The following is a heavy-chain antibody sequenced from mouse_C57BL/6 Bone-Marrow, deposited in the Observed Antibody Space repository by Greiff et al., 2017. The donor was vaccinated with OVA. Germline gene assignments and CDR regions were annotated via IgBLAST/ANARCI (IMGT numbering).Heavy chain of an antibody. CDR3: AREDGNYSFAY. V-gene: IGHV3-6*01. D-gene: IGHD2-1*01. J-gene: IGHJ3*01. CDR1: GYSITSGYY. CDR2: ISYDGSN. Sequence: DVKLVESGPGLVKPSQSLSLTCSVTGYSITSGYYWNWIRQFPGNKLEWMGYISYDGSNNYNPSLKNRISITRDTSKNQFFLKLNSVTTEDTATYYCAREDGNYSFAYWGQGTLVTVSA.